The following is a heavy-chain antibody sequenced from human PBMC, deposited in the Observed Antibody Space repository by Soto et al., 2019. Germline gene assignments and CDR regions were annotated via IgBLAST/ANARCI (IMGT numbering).Heavy chain of an antibody. J-gene: IGHJ2*01. CDR3: AKNPERGKWYFEV. V-gene: IGHV3-30*18. Sequence: QVHLVGSGGGVVQPGRSLRLSCAASGFSFSSYGMHWVRQTPDKGLEWVAAISSGASEKYYSDSVRGRFTISRDNSKNTLYLEMNSLGDEDTAMYYCAKNPERGKWYFEVWGRGTQVTVS. CDR2: ISSGASEK. D-gene: IGHD1-26*01. CDR1: GFSFSSYG.